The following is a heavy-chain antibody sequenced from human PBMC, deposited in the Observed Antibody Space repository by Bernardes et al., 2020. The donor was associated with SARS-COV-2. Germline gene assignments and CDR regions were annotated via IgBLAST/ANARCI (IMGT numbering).Heavy chain of an antibody. CDR2: VYPKSGYT. D-gene: IGHD6-13*01. CDR1: GYTFTDYH. Sequence: ASVKVSCKASGYTFTDYHIHWVRQAPGQGLEWMGLVYPKSGYTSFAQNFQGRVTMTRDTSVSTAYMELSRLRFDDTAVYYCASVTWSSHDGFDIWGQGTVVTVSS. CDR3: ASVTWSSHDGFDI. J-gene: IGHJ3*02. V-gene: IGHV1-2*02.